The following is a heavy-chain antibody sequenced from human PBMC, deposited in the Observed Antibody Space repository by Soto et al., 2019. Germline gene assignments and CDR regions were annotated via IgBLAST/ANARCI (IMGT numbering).Heavy chain of an antibody. D-gene: IGHD3-22*01. CDR3: TTDREVTMIVVVGSDY. Sequence: LRLSCASSGFTFSNAWMSWVLQAPGKGLYWFGRIKSKTDFFTTDYASPVKGRFTISIDDSKNTLYLQISILKTEDTAVYYCTTDREVTMIVVVGSDYWGQGTLVTVSS. CDR2: IKSKTDFFTT. CDR1: GFTFSNAW. J-gene: IGHJ4*02. V-gene: IGHV3-15*01.